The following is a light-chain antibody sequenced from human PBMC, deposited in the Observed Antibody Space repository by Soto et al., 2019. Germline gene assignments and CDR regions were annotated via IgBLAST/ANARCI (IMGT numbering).Light chain of an antibody. J-gene: IGKJ4*01. CDR2: ATS. Sequence: DVQMTQSQSSLSAFVGDRVTITCRASQGFAPYLSLFQQKPGKVPQFLIYATSTLQSVVPSRFSGSGSGTDFTLTISSLQPEDGATYDCQKYLTPSLTSGGGTKVEIK. CDR1: QGFAPY. V-gene: IGKV1-27*01. CDR3: QKYLTPSLT.